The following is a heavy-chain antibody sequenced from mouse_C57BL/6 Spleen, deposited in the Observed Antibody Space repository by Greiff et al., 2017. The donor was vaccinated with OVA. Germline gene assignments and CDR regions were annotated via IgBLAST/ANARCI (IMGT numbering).Heavy chain of an antibody. CDR2: IDPENGDT. Sequence: EVQLVESGAELVRPGASVKLSCTASGFNIKDDYMHWVKQRPEQGLEWIGWIDPENGDTEYASKFQGKATITADTSSNTAYLQLSSLTSEDTAVYYCTTSPHYDYDGAWFAYWGQGTLVTVSA. CDR3: TTSPHYDYDGAWFAY. V-gene: IGHV14-4*01. J-gene: IGHJ3*01. CDR1: GFNIKDDY. D-gene: IGHD2-4*01.